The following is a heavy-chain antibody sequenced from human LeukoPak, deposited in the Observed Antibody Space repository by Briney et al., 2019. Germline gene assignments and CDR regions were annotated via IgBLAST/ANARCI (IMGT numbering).Heavy chain of an antibody. D-gene: IGHD3-16*02. V-gene: IGHV3-48*03. J-gene: IGHJ4*02. CDR3: IITFGGVIV. Sequence: PGGSLRPSCAASGFTFSSYEMNWVRQAPGTGLEWVSYISSSGSTIYYADSVKGRFTISRDNAKNSLYLQMNSLRAEDTAVYYCIITFGGVIVWGQGTLVTVSS. CDR1: GFTFSSYE. CDR2: ISSSGSTI.